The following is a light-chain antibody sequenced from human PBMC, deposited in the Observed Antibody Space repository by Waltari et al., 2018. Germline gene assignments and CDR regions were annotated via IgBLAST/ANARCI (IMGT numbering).Light chain of an antibody. CDR2: AAS. Sequence: IQMTQSPSALSASVGDRVTISCRASQIIYSNLAWYQQKPGKAPKLLIFAASSLQRGIPSRFSGSGSGTDFTLTISSLQPEDSAAYYCQHYYDNPYSFGQGTKVEIK. V-gene: IGKV1-6*01. CDR3: QHYYDNPYS. CDR1: QIIYSN. J-gene: IGKJ2*03.